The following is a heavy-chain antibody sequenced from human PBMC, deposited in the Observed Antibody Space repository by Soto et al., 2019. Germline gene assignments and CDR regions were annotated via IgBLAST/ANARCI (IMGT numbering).Heavy chain of an antibody. CDR1: GFTFSSYS. CDR3: ARDRSITMVRGVIGVYGMDV. J-gene: IGHJ6*02. V-gene: IGHV3-21*03. CDR2: ISSSSSYI. D-gene: IGHD3-10*01. Sequence: GGSLRLSCAASGFTFSSYSMNWVRQAPGKGLEWVSSISSSSSYIYYADSVKGPFTISGDNAKNSLYLQMNSLGAEAAAVYYCARDRSITMVRGVIGVYGMDVWGQGTTETVSS.